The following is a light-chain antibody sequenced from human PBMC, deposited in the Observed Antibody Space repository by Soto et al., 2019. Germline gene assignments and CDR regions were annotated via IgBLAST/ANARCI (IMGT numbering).Light chain of an antibody. CDR2: GAS. Sequence: DIQMTQSPSSLSASVGDRVTITCRASQSISSYLNWYQQKPGKAPKVLIYGASSLQSGVPSRFSGSGSGTDFTLTISSLQPEDFATYYCQQTYRSPRTFGQGTKVDIK. CDR3: QQTYRSPRT. J-gene: IGKJ1*01. V-gene: IGKV1-39*01. CDR1: QSISSY.